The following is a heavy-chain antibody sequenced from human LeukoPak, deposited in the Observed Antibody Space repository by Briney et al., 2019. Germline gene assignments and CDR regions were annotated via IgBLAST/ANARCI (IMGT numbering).Heavy chain of an antibody. Sequence: ASVKVSCKASGYTFTSYYMHWVRQAPGQGLEWMGWISGYNGNTNYAQKLQGRVTMTTDTSTSTAYMELRSLKSDDMAVYYCARGPSSPFYMDVWGKGTTVTFSS. J-gene: IGHJ6*03. V-gene: IGHV1-18*03. CDR2: ISGYNGNT. CDR3: ARGPSSPFYMDV. CDR1: GYTFTSYY.